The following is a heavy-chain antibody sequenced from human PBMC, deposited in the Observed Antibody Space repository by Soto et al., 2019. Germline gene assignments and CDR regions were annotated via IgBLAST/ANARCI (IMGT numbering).Heavy chain of an antibody. D-gene: IGHD1-26*01. J-gene: IGHJ3*01. CDR1: GFTFRSYW. V-gene: IGHV3-7*04. Sequence: EVQLVESGGGLVQPGGSLRLSCAASGFTFRSYWMSWVRQAPGMGLEWVAIIKQDGGEKYYVDSVKGRFTISRDSAKNSRFLQMSSLRVEYTAGYLCARVMGADGCSNHVFDLWGQGTMVTVSS. CDR3: ARVMGADGCSNHVFDL. CDR2: IKQDGGEK.